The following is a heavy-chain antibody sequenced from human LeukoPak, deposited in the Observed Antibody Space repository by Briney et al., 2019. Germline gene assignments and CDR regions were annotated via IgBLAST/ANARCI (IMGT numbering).Heavy chain of an antibody. D-gene: IGHD6-19*01. CDR2: ISGTDVST. J-gene: IGHJ4*02. V-gene: IGHV3-23*01. CDR1: GFTFSIFA. CDR3: AKRRSAVAGPRYFDY. Sequence: GGSLRLSCAASGFTFSIFAMSWVRQAPGRGLEWVSSISGTDVSTYYADSVKGRFTVSRDNSKYTLSLQMDSLRAEDTAVYYCAKRRSAVAGPRYFDYWGQGTLVTVSS.